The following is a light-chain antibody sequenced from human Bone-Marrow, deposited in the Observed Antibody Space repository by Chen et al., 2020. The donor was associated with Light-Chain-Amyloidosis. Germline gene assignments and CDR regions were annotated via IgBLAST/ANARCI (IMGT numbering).Light chain of an antibody. J-gene: IGLJ2*01. CDR3: PSYGSSLSGVAVV. CDR1: SSNSGAVYD. CDR2: GNN. V-gene: IGLV1-40*01. Sequence: QSVLTQPPSVSGAPGQRVTISCTGDSSNSGAVYDVHWYQQLPGTAPKLLIYGNNNRPSRVPDLFSGSKFDTSASLALSGLQAEDEAAYYCPSYGSSLSGVAVVFCGGTPLTVL.